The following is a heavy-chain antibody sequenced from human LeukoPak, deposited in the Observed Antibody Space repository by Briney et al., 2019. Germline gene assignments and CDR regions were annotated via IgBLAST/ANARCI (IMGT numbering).Heavy chain of an antibody. Sequence: GALVKVSCKASGYTFTGYYMHWVRQAPGQGLEWMGWINPNSGGTNYAQKFQGRVTMTRDTSISTAYMELSRLRSDDTAVYYCARGPYSSSWFTYFDYWGQGTLVTVSS. CDR1: GYTFTGYY. D-gene: IGHD6-13*01. CDR2: INPNSGGT. J-gene: IGHJ4*02. V-gene: IGHV1-2*02. CDR3: ARGPYSSSWFTYFDY.